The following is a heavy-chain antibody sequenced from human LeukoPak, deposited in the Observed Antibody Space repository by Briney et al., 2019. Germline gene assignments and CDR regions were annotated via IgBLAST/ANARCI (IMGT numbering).Heavy chain of an antibody. CDR2: IYTSGST. CDR3: ARVYYDSSGYPSFYFDY. CDR1: GGSISSYY. V-gene: IGHV4-4*07. D-gene: IGHD3-22*01. Sequence: SETLSLTCTVSGGSISSYYWSWLRQPAGKGLEWIGRIYTSGSTNYNPSLKSRVTMSVDTSKNQFSLNLTSVTAADTAVYYCARVYYDSSGYPSFYFDYWGQGTLVTVSS. J-gene: IGHJ4*02.